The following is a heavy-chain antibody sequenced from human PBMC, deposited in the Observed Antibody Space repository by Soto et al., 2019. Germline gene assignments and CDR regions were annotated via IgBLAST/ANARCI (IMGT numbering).Heavy chain of an antibody. J-gene: IGHJ6*02. Sequence: PGGSLRLSCAASGFTFISYGMHWVLQAPGKGLEWVAVISYDGSNKYYADSVKGRFTISRDNSKNTLYLQMNSLRAEDTAVYYCAKDKYYDFWSGYYGSSALYYYYGMDVWGQGTTVTVSS. CDR3: AKDKYYDFWSGYYGSSALYYYYGMDV. D-gene: IGHD3-3*01. V-gene: IGHV3-30*18. CDR2: ISYDGSNK. CDR1: GFTFISYG.